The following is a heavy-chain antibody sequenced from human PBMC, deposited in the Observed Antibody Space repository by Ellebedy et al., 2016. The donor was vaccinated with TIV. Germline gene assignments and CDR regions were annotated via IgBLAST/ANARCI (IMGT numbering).Heavy chain of an antibody. J-gene: IGHJ4*02. CDR2: IYSTGDT. CDR1: GFTVSSKY. Sequence: GESLKISCAVSGFTVSSKYMNWVRQAPGKGLEWVSLIYSTGDTYYADSVKGRFTVSRDNSQNTLYLQMTILRVDDTAVYYCATDPDGVYGDTSAYWGRGTLVTVSS. CDR3: ATDPDGVYGDTSAY. D-gene: IGHD4-17*01. V-gene: IGHV3-53*01.